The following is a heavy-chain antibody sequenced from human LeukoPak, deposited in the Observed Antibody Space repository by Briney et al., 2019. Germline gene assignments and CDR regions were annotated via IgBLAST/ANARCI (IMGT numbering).Heavy chain of an antibody. V-gene: IGHV1-18*01. CDR1: GYTFTSYG. CDR2: ISPYNGNT. J-gene: IGHJ5*02. CDR3: AGQGGYAWSWFDP. Sequence: ASVKVSCKASGYTFTSYGIGWVRQAPGQGLEWMGWISPYNGNTKYPQKFQGRVTMTTDTATTTVYMELRSLTSDDTAMYYCAGQGGYAWSWFDPWGQGTLVTVSS. D-gene: IGHD3-3*01.